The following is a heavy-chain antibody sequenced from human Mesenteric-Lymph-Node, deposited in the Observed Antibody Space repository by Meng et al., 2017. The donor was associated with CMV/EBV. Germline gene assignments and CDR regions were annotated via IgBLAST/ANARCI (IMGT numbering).Heavy chain of an antibody. D-gene: IGHD5-12*01. J-gene: IGHJ4*02. V-gene: IGHV4-38-2*02. CDR2: IYYRGNT. CDR3: ARDGRFDLGY. CDR1: GYSINNGYY. Sequence: SETLSPTCTVSGYSINNGYYWGWIRQSPGKGLEWIGSIYYRGNTYYNPSLKSRVTMSVDTSKNQFSLNLTSVTAADTAVYYCARDGRFDLGYWGQGTLVTVSS.